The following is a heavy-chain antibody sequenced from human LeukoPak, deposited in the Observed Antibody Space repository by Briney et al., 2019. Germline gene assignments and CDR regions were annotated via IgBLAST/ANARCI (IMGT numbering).Heavy chain of an antibody. CDR1: GGSITSSTW. J-gene: IGHJ4*02. D-gene: IGHD3-9*01. CDR2: VFYSGST. Sequence: PSETLSLTCAVSGGSITSSTWWTWVRHPPGKGLEWIGEVFYSGSTNSNPSLKSRLTMSVDESKHEFSLRLTAVTAADTAVYYCASGGLVSRYLDHWGQGALVNVSP. V-gene: IGHV4-4*02. CDR3: ASGGLVSRYLDH.